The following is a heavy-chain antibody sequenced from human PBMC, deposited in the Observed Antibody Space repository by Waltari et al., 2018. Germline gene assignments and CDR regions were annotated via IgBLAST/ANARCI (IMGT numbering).Heavy chain of an antibody. V-gene: IGHV1-3*03. CDR3: ASFNRQLDAFDI. Sequence: TSYAMHWVRQAPGQRLEWMGWINAGNGNTKYSQEFQGRVTITRDTSASTAYMELSSLRSEDMAVYYCASFNRQLDAFDIWGQGTMVTVSS. CDR1: TSYA. D-gene: IGHD6-13*01. J-gene: IGHJ3*02. CDR2: INAGNGNT.